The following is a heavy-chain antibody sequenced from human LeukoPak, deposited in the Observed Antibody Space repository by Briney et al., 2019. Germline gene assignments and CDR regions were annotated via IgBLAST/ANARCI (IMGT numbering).Heavy chain of an antibody. CDR1: GYTFTSYG. V-gene: IGHV1-18*01. J-gene: IGHJ6*03. D-gene: IGHD6-19*01. CDR2: ISACNGNT. CDR3: ARLSSGWYGTIWYYYYMDV. Sequence: ASVKVSCKASGYTFTSYGISWVRQAPGQGLEWMGWISACNGNTNYAQKLQGRVTMTTDTSTSTAYMELGSLRSDDTAVYYCARLSSGWYGTIWYYYYMDVWGKGTTVTISS.